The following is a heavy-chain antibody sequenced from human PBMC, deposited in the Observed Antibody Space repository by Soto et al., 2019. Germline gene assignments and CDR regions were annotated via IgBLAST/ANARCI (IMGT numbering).Heavy chain of an antibody. CDR2: IYYSGST. Sequence: SETLCLTCTVSGGSISSYYGSWIRQPPGKGLEWIGYIYYSGSTNYNPSLKSRVTISVDTSKNQFSLKLSSVTAADTAVYYCARCEITIFGVVICPYGMDVWGQGTTVTVSS. CDR1: GGSISSYY. J-gene: IGHJ6*02. D-gene: IGHD3-3*01. V-gene: IGHV4-59*01. CDR3: ARCEITIFGVVICPYGMDV.